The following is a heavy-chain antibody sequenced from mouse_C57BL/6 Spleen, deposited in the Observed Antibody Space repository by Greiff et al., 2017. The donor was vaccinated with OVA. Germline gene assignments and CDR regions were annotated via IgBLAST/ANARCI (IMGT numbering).Heavy chain of an antibody. Sequence: EVQLQQSGPELVKPGASVTIPCKASGYTFTDYNMDWVKQSHGKSLEWIGDINPNNGGTIYNQKFTGKATLTVDKSSSTAYMELRSLTCEDTAVYYCSRYYGSRYYFDYWGQGTTLTVSA. D-gene: IGHD1-1*01. CDR3: SRYYGSRYYFDY. J-gene: IGHJ2*01. V-gene: IGHV1-18*01. CDR2: INPNNGGT. CDR1: GYTFTDYN.